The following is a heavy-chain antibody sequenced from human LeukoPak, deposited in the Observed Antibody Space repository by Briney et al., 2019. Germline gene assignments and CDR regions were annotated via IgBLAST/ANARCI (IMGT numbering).Heavy chain of an antibody. Sequence: ASVKVSCKASGYTFSIYDISWVRQAPGQGLEWMGRVSVYSGNTNYAQKFQGRVTMTTDTSTTTAYMELRNLRSDDTAAYYCARIYGSGSYNHMDVWGQGTTVTVSS. V-gene: IGHV1-18*01. CDR1: GYTFSIYD. J-gene: IGHJ6*02. D-gene: IGHD3-10*01. CDR2: VSVYSGNT. CDR3: ARIYGSGSYNHMDV.